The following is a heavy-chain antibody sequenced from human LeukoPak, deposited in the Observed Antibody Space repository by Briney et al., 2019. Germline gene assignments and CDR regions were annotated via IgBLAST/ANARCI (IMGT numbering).Heavy chain of an antibody. J-gene: IGHJ6*02. CDR1: GVSFSGYY. CDR2: INHSGST. D-gene: IGHD5-18*01. CDR3: ARDTAMATGYGMDV. Sequence: PSETLSLTCAVYGVSFSGYYWSWVRQPPGKGLEWIGEINHSGSTNYNPSLKSRVTISVDTSKNQFSLKLSSVTAADTAVYYCARDTAMATGYGMDVWGQGTTVTVSS. V-gene: IGHV4-34*01.